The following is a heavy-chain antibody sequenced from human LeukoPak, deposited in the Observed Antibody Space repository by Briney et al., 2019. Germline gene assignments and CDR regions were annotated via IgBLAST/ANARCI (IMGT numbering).Heavy chain of an antibody. CDR1: GGSISGSSYY. CDR3: ARHYEP. J-gene: IGHJ4*02. V-gene: IGHV4-39*01. Sequence: SETLSLTCTVSGGSISGSSYYWGWIRQPPGKGLEWIGSIYYSGSTYYNPSLKSRVTISVDTSKNQFSLKLNSVTATDTAVYYCARHYEPWGQGTLVTVSS. CDR2: IYYSGST. D-gene: IGHD3-16*01.